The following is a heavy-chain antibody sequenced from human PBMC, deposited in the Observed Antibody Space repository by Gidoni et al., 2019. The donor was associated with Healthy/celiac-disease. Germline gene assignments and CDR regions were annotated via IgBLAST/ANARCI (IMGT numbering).Heavy chain of an antibody. Sequence: QVQLVQSGAGVKKPGSSVTVSCKAPGGTFRSYAISWVRQAPGQGLEWMGGIIPIFGTANYAQKFQGRVTITADESTSTAYMELSSLRSEDTAVYYCARDLYYYDSSGYYFDYWGQGTLVTVSS. V-gene: IGHV1-69*01. J-gene: IGHJ4*02. CDR2: IIPIFGTA. CDR1: GGTFRSYA. CDR3: ARDLYYYDSSGYYFDY. D-gene: IGHD3-22*01.